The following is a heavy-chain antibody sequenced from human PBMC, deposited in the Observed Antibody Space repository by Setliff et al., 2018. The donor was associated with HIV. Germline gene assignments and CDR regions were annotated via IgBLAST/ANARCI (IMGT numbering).Heavy chain of an antibody. J-gene: IGHJ4*01. CDR2: IYHTGGT. CDR1: GASISTGEYY. CDR3: ARGAPYCNHGVCHLFDY. V-gene: IGHV4-30-4*01. D-gene: IGHD2-8*01. Sequence: SETLSLTCSVSGASISTGEYYWSWVRQYPGRGLEWIGYIYHTGGTSYNPSLRSRLSVSLDTSKNQFSLRLSSVTAADTAVYYCARGAPYCNHGVCHLFDYWGHGNRVTVSS.